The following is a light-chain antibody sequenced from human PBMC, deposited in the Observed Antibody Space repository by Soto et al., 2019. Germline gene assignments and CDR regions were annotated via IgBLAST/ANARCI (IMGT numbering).Light chain of an antibody. CDR1: QSVSSY. CDR3: QQRSKWLT. J-gene: IGKJ2*01. Sequence: EIVLTQSPATLSLSPGERATPSCRAGQSVSSYLAWYQQKPGQAPRLLIYDASNRATGIPDRFSGSGSGTDFNLTISCLEPEGFAVYYCQQRSKWLTFGQGTKLEIK. CDR2: DAS. V-gene: IGKV3-11*01.